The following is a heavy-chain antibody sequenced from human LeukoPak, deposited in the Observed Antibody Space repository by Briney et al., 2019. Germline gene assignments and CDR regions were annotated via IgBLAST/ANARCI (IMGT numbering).Heavy chain of an antibody. V-gene: IGHV3-23*01. CDR2: ISGSGGST. J-gene: IGHJ4*02. CDR3: AKTYGSGRHIYDY. Sequence: GGSLRLSCGASGFTFSRYAMSWVRQAPGKGLQWVSAISGSGGSTYYADSVKGRFTISRDNSKNTLYLQMNSLRAEDTAVYYCAKTYGSGRHIYDYWGQGTLVTVSS. CDR1: GFTFSRYA. D-gene: IGHD3-10*01.